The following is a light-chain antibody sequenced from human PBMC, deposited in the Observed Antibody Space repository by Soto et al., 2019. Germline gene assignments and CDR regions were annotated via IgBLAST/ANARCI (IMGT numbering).Light chain of an antibody. Sequence: EIVLTQSPATLSLSPGERATLSCRASQSVSSYLAWYQQKPGQAPRLLIYDASSRATGIPARFSGGGSGTDFTLTISILEPEDFAVYYCQQRVYTFGRGTKLDIK. CDR3: QQRVYT. V-gene: IGKV3-11*01. CDR1: QSVSSY. J-gene: IGKJ2*01. CDR2: DAS.